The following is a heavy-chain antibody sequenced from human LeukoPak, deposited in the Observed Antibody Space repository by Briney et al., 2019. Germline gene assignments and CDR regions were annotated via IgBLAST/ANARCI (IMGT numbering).Heavy chain of an antibody. Sequence: QTGGSLRLSCAASGFTFSSYWMHWVRQAPGKGLVWLSRILGDGTYTSYADSVKGRFTISRDNAKNTLYLQMNSLRAEDTAVYYCARRNRDYFDYWGQGTLVTVSS. CDR2: ILGDGTYT. D-gene: IGHD1-14*01. V-gene: IGHV3-74*01. J-gene: IGHJ4*02. CDR1: GFTFSSYW. CDR3: ARRNRDYFDY.